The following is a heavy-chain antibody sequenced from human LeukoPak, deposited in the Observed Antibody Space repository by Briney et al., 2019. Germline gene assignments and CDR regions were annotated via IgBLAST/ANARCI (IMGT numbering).Heavy chain of an antibody. Sequence: GESLKISCKASGYSFTSYWICWVRQMPGKVLEWMGIIYPGDSDTRYSPSFQGQVTISADKSISTAYLQWSSLKASDTAMYYRARLPQRGYSYGPDYWGQGTLVTVSS. V-gene: IGHV5-51*01. CDR3: ARLPQRGYSYGPDY. CDR1: GYSFTSYW. J-gene: IGHJ4*02. CDR2: IYPGDSDT. D-gene: IGHD5-18*01.